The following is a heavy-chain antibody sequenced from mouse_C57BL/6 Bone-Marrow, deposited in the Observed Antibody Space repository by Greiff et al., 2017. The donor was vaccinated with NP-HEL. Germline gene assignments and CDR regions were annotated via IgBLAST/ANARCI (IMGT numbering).Heavy chain of an antibody. CDR1: GYTFTDYE. Sequence: QVQLQQSGAELVRPGASVTLSCKASGYTFTDYEMHWVKQTPVHGLEWIGAIDPETGGTAYNQKFKGKAILTADKSSRTAYMALRSLTSEDSAVYYCTRSPTGTKYAMDYWGQGTSVTVSS. D-gene: IGHD4-1*02. CDR3: TRSPTGTKYAMDY. J-gene: IGHJ4*01. V-gene: IGHV1-15*01. CDR2: IDPETGGT.